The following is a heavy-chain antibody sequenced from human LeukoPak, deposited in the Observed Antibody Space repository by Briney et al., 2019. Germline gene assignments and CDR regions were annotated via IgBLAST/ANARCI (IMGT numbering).Heavy chain of an antibody. D-gene: IGHD5-18*01. V-gene: IGHV4-61*02. Sequence: NPSETLSLTCTVSGGSISSGSYYWSWIRQPAGKGLEWIGRIYTSGSTNYNPSLKSRVTISVDTSKNQFSLKLSSVTAADTAVYYCARGVDTAPTPNWFDPWGQETLVTVSS. CDR3: ARGVDTAPTPNWFDP. J-gene: IGHJ5*02. CDR1: GGSISSGSYY. CDR2: IYTSGST.